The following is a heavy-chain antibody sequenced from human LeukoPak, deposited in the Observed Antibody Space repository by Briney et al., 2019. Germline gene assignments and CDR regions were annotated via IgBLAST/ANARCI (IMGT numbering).Heavy chain of an antibody. CDR2: IYYSGST. J-gene: IGHJ4*02. CDR1: GGSISSYY. Sequence: SETLSLTCTVSGGSISSYYWSWIRQPPGKGLGWIGYIYYSGSTNYNPSLKSRVTISVDTSKNQFSLKLSSVTAADTAVYYCARTNPLLWFGDRGPFDYWGQGTLVTVSS. V-gene: IGHV4-59*08. CDR3: ARTNPLLWFGDRGPFDY. D-gene: IGHD3-10*01.